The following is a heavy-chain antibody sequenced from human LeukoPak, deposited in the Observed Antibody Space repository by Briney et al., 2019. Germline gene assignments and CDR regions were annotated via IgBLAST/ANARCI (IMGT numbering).Heavy chain of an antibody. D-gene: IGHD3-9*01. CDR2: ISGSGGSTYYT. J-gene: IGHJ4*02. CDR3: AKGARLRYFDYFDY. V-gene: IGHV3-23*01. Sequence: GGSLRLSCAASGFTFSSYAMSWVRQAPGKGLEWVSLISGSGGSTYYTYYADSVKGRFTISRDNSKNTLYLQMNSLRAEDTAIYYCAKGARLRYFDYFDYWGQGTLVTVSS. CDR1: GFTFSSYA.